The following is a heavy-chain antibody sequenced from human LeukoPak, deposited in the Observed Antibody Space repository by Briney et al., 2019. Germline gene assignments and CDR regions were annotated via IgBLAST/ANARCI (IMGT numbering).Heavy chain of an antibody. D-gene: IGHD3-22*01. J-gene: IGHJ1*01. Sequence: SETLSLTCTVSGGSISSYYWSWLRQPPGKGLEWIGYIYYSGSTNYNPSLKSRVTISVDTSKNQFSLKLSSVTAADTAVYYCARGVSYYDSSGYDNEYFQHWGQGTLVTVSS. CDR2: IYYSGST. V-gene: IGHV4-59*08. CDR1: GGSISSYY. CDR3: ARGVSYYDSSGYDNEYFQH.